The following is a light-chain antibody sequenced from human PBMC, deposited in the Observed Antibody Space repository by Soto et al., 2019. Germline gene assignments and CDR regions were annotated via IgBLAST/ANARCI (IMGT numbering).Light chain of an antibody. V-gene: IGLV1-40*01. J-gene: IGLJ3*02. Sequence: QSVLTQPPSVSGAPGQRVTISCTGSSSNIGAGYDVHWYQQLPGTAPKLLIYGNSNRPSGVPDRFSGSKPGTSASLAITGLQAEDEADYYCQSYDSSLSGWVFGGGTKLNVL. CDR3: QSYDSSLSGWV. CDR1: SSNIGAGYD. CDR2: GNS.